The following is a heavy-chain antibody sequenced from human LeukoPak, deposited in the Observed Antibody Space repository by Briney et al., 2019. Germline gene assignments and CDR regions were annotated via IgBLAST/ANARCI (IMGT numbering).Heavy chain of an antibody. D-gene: IGHD4-23*01. Sequence: SETLSLTCTVSGGSISSYYWSWIRQPPGKGLEWIGYIYYSGSTNYNPSLKSRVTISVDTSKNQFSLKLSSVTAADTAVYYCASTLYGGNNWFDPWGQGTLVTVSS. CDR2: IYYSGST. CDR3: ASTLYGGNNWFDP. J-gene: IGHJ5*02. V-gene: IGHV4-59*01. CDR1: GGSISSYY.